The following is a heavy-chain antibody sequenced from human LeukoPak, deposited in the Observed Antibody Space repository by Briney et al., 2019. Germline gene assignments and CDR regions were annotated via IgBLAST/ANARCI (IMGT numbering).Heavy chain of an antibody. J-gene: IGHJ4*02. D-gene: IGHD5-18*01. CDR2: INHSGST. CDR1: GGSFSGYY. CDR3: AVAEGRFGYSSGYFDY. Sequence: SETLSLTCAVYGGSFSGYYWSWIRQPPGKGLEWIGEINHSGSTNYNPSLKSRVTISVDASKNQFSLKLSSVTAADTAVYYCAVAEGRFGYSSGYFDYWGQGTLVTVSS. V-gene: IGHV4-34*01.